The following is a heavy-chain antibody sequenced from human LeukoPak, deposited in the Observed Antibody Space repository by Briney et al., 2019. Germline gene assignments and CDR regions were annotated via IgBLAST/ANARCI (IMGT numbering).Heavy chain of an antibody. Sequence: PSETLSLTCTVSSDSISSSYWSWIRQPPGKGLEWIGYIYYSGSTNYNPSLKSRVAISVDTSKNQFSLKLNSVTAADTAVYYCARGYCSSTICFLYFHHWGQGTLVTVSS. J-gene: IGHJ1*01. CDR3: ARGYCSSTICFLYFHH. V-gene: IGHV4-59*01. CDR2: IYYSGST. D-gene: IGHD2-2*01. CDR1: SDSISSSY.